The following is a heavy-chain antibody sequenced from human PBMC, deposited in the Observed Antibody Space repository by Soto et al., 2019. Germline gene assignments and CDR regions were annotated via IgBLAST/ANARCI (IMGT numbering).Heavy chain of an antibody. J-gene: IGHJ6*02. CDR3: ARSSGGSGKLWNYYGMDV. Sequence: LRLSCAASGFTFSSYSMNWVRQAPGKGLEWVSSISSGSSYIYYADSVKGRFTISRDNAKNSLYLQMNSLRAEDTAVYYCARSSGGSGKLWNYYGMDVWGQGTKVTVSS. CDR2: ISSGSSYI. V-gene: IGHV3-21*06. D-gene: IGHD3-10*01. CDR1: GFTFSSYS.